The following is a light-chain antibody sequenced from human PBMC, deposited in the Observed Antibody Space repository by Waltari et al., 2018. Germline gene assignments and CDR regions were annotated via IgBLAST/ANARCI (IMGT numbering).Light chain of an antibody. CDR3: QAWDSITAFYV. V-gene: IGLV3-1*01. CDR1: QLGYKF. J-gene: IGLJ1*01. Sequence: SSDLTQPPSLSVSPGQTASIACSGDQLGYKFASWYQQKPGQSPVLVIFQDTKRPSGIPERFSASNSGNTATLTISGAQPMDEAHYYCQAWDSITAFYVFGTGTELTVL. CDR2: QDT.